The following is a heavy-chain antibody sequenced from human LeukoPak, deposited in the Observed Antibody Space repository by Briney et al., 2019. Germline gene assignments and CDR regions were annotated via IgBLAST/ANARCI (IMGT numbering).Heavy chain of an antibody. J-gene: IGHJ4*02. V-gene: IGHV3-48*03. Sequence: GGSLRLSCVASGFTFSSYEMNWVRQAPGKGLEWLSYISGGGETMFYVDSVKGRFTISRDNADNSLSMQMNRLRAEDTALYYCARVGHYDSSGYWGYWGQGTLVTVSS. D-gene: IGHD3-22*01. CDR1: GFTFSSYE. CDR2: ISGGGETM. CDR3: ARVGHYDSSGYWGY.